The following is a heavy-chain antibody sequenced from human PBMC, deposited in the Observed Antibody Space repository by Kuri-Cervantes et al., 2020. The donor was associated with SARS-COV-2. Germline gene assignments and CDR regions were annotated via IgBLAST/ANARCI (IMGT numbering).Heavy chain of an antibody. CDR3: AREGVLYGAFDI. CDR2: MNPNSGNT. J-gene: IGHJ3*02. D-gene: IGHD2/OR15-2a*01. V-gene: IGHV1-2*02. Sequence: ASVKVSCKASGYTFTGYYMHWVRQAPGQGLEWMGWMNPNSGNTGYAQKFQGRVTMTRDTSISTAYMELSRLRSDDTAVYYCAREGVLYGAFDIWGQGTMVTVSS. CDR1: GYTFTGYY.